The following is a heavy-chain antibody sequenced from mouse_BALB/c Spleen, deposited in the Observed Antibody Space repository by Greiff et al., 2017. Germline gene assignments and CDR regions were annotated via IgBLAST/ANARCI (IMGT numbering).Heavy chain of an antibody. D-gene: IGHD1-1*01. J-gene: IGHJ3*01. CDR1: GFSLTSYD. V-gene: IGHV2-9-2*01. Sequence: VMLVESGPGLVAPSQSLSITCTVSGFSLTSYDISWIRQPPGKGLEWLGVIWTGGGTNYNSAFMSRLSISKDNSKSQVFLKMNSLQTDDTAIYYCVRDQYYGSSSYWGQGTLVTVSA. CDR3: VRDQYYGSSSY. CDR2: IWTGGGT.